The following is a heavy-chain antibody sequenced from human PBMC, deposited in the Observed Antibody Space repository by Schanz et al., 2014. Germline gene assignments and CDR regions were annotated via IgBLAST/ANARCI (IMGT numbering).Heavy chain of an antibody. CDR3: ANRFYCSGSHPFDY. J-gene: IGHJ4*02. V-gene: IGHV3-23*04. Sequence: EVHLEESGGGLVQPGGSQRLSCAASGFTFSNCDMTWVRQAPGKGLEWVAIIDGRGITTFYADSVKGRFTISRDNAKNTVYLQMNSLRDDDTAVYYCANRFYCSGSHPFDYWGQGTLVTVSS. CDR1: GFTFSNCD. CDR2: IDGRGITT. D-gene: IGHD3-10*02.